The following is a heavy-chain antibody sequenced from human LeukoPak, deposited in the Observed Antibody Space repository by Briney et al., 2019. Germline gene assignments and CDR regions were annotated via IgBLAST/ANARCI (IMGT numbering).Heavy chain of an antibody. CDR3: ARGVVIAPQTFDY. CDR2: IYYSGST. V-gene: IGHV4-59*01. J-gene: IGHJ4*02. CDR1: GGSISSYY. Sequence: SETLSLTCTVSGGSISSYYWSWIRQPPGKGLEWIGYIYYSGSTNYNPSLTSRVTMSVDTSKNQFSLKLSSVTAADTAVYYCARGVVIAPQTFDYWGQGTLVTVSS. D-gene: IGHD2-21*01.